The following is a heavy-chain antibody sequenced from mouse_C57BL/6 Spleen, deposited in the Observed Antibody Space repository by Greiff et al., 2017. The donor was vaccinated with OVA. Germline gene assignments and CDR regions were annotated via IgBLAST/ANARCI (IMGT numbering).Heavy chain of an antibody. D-gene: IGHD3-2*02. CDR1: GFTFSSYG. J-gene: IGHJ2*01. V-gene: IGHV5-6*01. CDR3: ARLAGSSGYFDY. CDR2: ISSGGSYT. Sequence: VHLVESGGDLVKPGGSLKLSCAASGFTFSSYGMSWVRQTPDKRLEWVATISSGGSYTSYPDSVKGRFTISRDNAKNTLYLQMSSLKSEDTAMYYCARLAGSSGYFDYWGQGTTLTVSS.